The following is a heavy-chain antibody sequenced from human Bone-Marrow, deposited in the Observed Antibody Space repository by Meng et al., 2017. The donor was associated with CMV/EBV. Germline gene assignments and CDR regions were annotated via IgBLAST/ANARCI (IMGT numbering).Heavy chain of an antibody. J-gene: IGHJ6*02. Sequence: ASVKVSCKASGYTFTGYYMHWVRQAPGQGLEWMGWINPNSGGTNYAQKFQGRVTMTRDTSISTAYMELSRLRSDDTAVYYCASQRGSIYDYYGIDVWGQGTMVTVSS. CDR1: GYTFTGYY. V-gene: IGHV1-2*02. D-gene: IGHD6-25*01. CDR2: INPNSGGT. CDR3: ASQRGSIYDYYGIDV.